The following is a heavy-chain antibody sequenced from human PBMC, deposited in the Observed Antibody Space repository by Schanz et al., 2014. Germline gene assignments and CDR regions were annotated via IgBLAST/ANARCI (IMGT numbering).Heavy chain of an antibody. CDR2: INPNGGST. CDR3: ARAAYGGYTSTPLRY. V-gene: IGHV1-46*01. Sequence: QVQLVQSGAEVKKPGASVKVSCKASGYTFISYFIHWVRQAPGQGLEWMGIINPNGGSTSYAQRFQGRVTVTSDTSTSTVYMELSSLRSDDTVVYYWARAAYGGYTSTPLRYWGQGTLVTVSS. CDR1: GYTFISYF. J-gene: IGHJ4*02. D-gene: IGHD5-12*01.